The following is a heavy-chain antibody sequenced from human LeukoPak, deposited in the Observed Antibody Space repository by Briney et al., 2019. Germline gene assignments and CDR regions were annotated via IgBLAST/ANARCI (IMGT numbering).Heavy chain of an antibody. J-gene: IGHJ3*02. Sequence: PSETLSLTCAVSGGSISSGSYSWSWIRQPPGKGLEWIGYIYPRGSTYYNPSLKSRVILSLDKSANQFSLKLTSMTAADTAVYYCARDLYYSDIRADAFDIWGQGTMVTVSS. CDR2: IYPRGST. CDR3: ARDLYYSDIRADAFDI. V-gene: IGHV4-30-2*01. D-gene: IGHD3-22*01. CDR1: GGSISSGSYS.